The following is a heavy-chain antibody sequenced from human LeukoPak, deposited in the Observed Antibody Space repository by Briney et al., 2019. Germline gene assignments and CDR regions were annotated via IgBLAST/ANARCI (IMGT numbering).Heavy chain of an antibody. CDR1: GGSFSGYY. Sequence: SETLSLTCAVYGGSFSGYYWSWLRQPPGKGLEWIGEINHSGSTDYNPSLKSRVTISVDTSKNQFSLKLSSVTAADTAVYYCAVRGYSGYDPDYWGQGTLVTVSS. V-gene: IGHV4-34*01. D-gene: IGHD5-12*01. CDR2: INHSGST. J-gene: IGHJ4*02. CDR3: AVRGYSGYDPDY.